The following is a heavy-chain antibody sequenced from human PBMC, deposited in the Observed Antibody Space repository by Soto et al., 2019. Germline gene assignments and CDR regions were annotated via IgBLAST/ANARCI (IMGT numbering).Heavy chain of an antibody. J-gene: IGHJ4*02. D-gene: IGHD3-3*01. CDR1: GFTVSSNY. V-gene: IGHV3-53*01. CDR2: IFSADNT. CDR3: AITGAGYYIV. Sequence: WGSLRLSCAASGFTVSSNYLSWVRQAPGKGLEWVSVIFSADNTHYADSVKGRFTISRDNSKNTVFLQMNSLRAEDTAVYYCAITGAGYYIVWGQGTPVTVSS.